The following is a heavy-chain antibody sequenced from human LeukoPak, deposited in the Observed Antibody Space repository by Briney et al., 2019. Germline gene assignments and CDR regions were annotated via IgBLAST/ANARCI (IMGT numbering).Heavy chain of an antibody. J-gene: IGHJ4*02. CDR1: GGSISSSSYY. Sequence: SETLSLTCTVSGGSISSSSYYWGWIRQPAGKGLEWIGRIYTSGSTNYNPSLKSRVTISVDTSKNQFSLKLSSVTAADTAVYYCARDKGNYDYFDYWGQGTLVTVSS. CDR2: IYTSGST. CDR3: ARDKGNYDYFDY. D-gene: IGHD1-7*01. V-gene: IGHV4-61*02.